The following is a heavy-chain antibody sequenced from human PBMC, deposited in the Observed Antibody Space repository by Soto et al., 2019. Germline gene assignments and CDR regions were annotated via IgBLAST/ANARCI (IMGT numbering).Heavy chain of an antibody. CDR1: GFTFSSYG. CDR2: ISYDGSNK. CDR3: AKENGYCSSPSCSVRGDWYFDL. V-gene: IGHV3-30*18. D-gene: IGHD2-2*01. Sequence: QVQLVASGGGVVQPGRSLRLSCAASGFTFSSYGMHWVRQAPDKGLEWVAVISYDGSNKYYADSVKGRFTISTDNSKNTLYLQMISMRAEDTSVYYCAKENGYCSSPSCSVRGDWYFDLWGRGTLVTVSS. J-gene: IGHJ2*01.